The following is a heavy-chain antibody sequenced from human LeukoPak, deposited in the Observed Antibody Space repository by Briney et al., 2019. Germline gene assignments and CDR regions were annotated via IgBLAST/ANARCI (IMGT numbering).Heavy chain of an antibody. J-gene: IGHJ2*01. Sequence: SQTLSLTCAVSGDSVSSNTAVWNWIRQSPSRGLEWLGRTYYRSKWYNDYAVSVKSRITINPDTSKNQFSLQLNSVTPEDTAVYFCARGSTGNSYFDLWGRGTLVTVSS. CDR3: ARGSTGNSYFDL. CDR2: TYYRSKWYN. V-gene: IGHV6-1*01. CDR1: GDSVSSNTAV. D-gene: IGHD3-9*01.